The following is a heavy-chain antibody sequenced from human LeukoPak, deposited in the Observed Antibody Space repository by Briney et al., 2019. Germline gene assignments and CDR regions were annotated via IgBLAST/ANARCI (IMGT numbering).Heavy chain of an antibody. CDR3: ASEKGASSGWPYYYYYYGMDV. J-gene: IGHJ6*02. V-gene: IGHV4-31*03. CDR2: IYYSGST. CDR1: GSISSGDYY. Sequence: SETLSLTCTVSGSISSGDYYWSWIRQHPGKGLEWIGYIYYSGSTYYNPSLKSRVTISVDTSKNQFSLKLSSVTAADTAVYYCASEKGASSGWPYYYYYYGMDVWGQGTTVTVSS. D-gene: IGHD6-19*01.